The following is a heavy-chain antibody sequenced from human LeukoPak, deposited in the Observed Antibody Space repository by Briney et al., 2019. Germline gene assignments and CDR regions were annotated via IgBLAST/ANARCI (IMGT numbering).Heavy chain of an antibody. J-gene: IGHJ5*02. CDR1: GGSISSHY. CDR3: ARDRLYCSSTSCYLNWFDP. CDR2: IYYSGST. V-gene: IGHV4-59*11. D-gene: IGHD2-2*01. Sequence: SETLSLTCTVSGGSISSHYWSWIRQPPGRGLGWIGYIYYSGSTNYNPSLKSRVTISVDTSKNQFSLKLSSVTAADTAVYYCARDRLYCSSTSCYLNWFDPWGQGTLVTVSS.